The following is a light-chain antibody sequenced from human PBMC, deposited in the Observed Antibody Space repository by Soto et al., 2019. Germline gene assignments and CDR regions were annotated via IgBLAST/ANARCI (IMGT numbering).Light chain of an antibody. CDR1: QGISSA. Sequence: AIQLTQSPSSLSASVGDRVTITCRASQGISSALAWYQQKPGKAPKLLIYDASSLESGVPSRFSGSGSGTDFTLTISSLRPEDFATYYCQQFNSYSPITFGQGTRLEIK. CDR3: QQFNSYSPIT. J-gene: IGKJ5*01. V-gene: IGKV1-13*02. CDR2: DAS.